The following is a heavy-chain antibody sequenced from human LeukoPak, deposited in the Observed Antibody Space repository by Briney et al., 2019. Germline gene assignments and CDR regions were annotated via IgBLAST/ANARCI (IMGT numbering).Heavy chain of an antibody. CDR2: VHNVGST. J-gene: IGHJ4*02. V-gene: IGHV4-39*01. Sequence: KPSETLSLTCTVSGVSTTNGIYYWAWIRQPPGKGLEWIGSVHNVGSTYYNLSLRSRVTMSIDTSKNPFSLRLNSVTAADTAVYYCARHAEYNSGWHFYLDHWGQGILVTVSS. CDR3: ARHAEYNSGWHFYLDH. CDR1: GVSTTNGIYY. D-gene: IGHD6-19*01.